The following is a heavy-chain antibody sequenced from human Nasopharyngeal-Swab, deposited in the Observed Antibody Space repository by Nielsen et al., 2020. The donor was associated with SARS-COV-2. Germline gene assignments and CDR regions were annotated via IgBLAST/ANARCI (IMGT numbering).Heavy chain of an antibody. CDR2: INHSGST. J-gene: IGHJ6*02. V-gene: IGHV4-34*01. CDR3: AKTLNSGYASSWYRYYYYGMDV. CDR1: GGSFRGYY. Sequence: GSLRLSCAVYGGSFRGYYWSWVRQPPGKGLEWIGEINHSGSTNYNPSLKSRVTISIDTSKNQFSLKLSSVTAADTAVYYCAKTLNSGYASSWYRYYYYGMDVWGQGTTVTVSS. D-gene: IGHD6-13*01.